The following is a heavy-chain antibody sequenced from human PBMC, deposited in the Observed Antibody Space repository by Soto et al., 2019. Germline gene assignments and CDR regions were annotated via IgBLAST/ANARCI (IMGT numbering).Heavy chain of an antibody. CDR2: ISASGDAT. D-gene: IGHD3-3*01. Sequence: PXGSLSLTCAAAGCTFSDFGISWVRQAPGKGLEWVSVISASGDATYYAASVKGRFTLSRDNSKKTLYLQMNSLTVADTAVYYCAKNVTIYAGDPADYWGQGTQVTVSS. J-gene: IGHJ4*02. V-gene: IGHV3-23*01. CDR1: GCTFSDFG. CDR3: AKNVTIYAGDPADY.